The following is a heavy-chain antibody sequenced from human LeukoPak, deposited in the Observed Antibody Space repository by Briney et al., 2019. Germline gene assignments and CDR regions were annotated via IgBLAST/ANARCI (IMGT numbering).Heavy chain of an antibody. Sequence: ASVKVSCKASGYTFTSNYIHWVRQAPGHGLEWMGMIYPRDGSTSYAQKFQGRVTVTRDTSTSTVHMELSGLRSEDTAVYYCASDQEGFDYWGQGTLVTVSS. CDR1: GYTFTSNY. V-gene: IGHV1-46*01. CDR2: IYPRDGST. J-gene: IGHJ4*02. CDR3: ASDQEGFDY.